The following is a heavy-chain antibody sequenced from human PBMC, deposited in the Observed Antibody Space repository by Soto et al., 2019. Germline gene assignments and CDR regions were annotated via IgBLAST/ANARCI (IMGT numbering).Heavy chain of an antibody. CDR3: AREGGIGVLMLYAMGY. CDR2: INAGNGNT. CDR1: GYTFTSYA. J-gene: IGHJ4*02. D-gene: IGHD2-8*01. V-gene: IGHV1-3*01. Sequence: QVQLVQSGAEVKKPGASVKVSCKASGYTFTSYAMHWVRQAPGQRLEWMGWINAGNGNTKYSQKFQGRVTITRDTSASTAYMELSSLRSEDTAVYYCAREGGIGVLMLYAMGYWGQGTLVTVSS.